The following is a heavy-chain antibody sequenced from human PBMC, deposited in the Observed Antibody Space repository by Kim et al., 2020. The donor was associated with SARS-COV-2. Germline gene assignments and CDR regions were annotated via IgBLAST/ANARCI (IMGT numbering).Heavy chain of an antibody. Sequence: SVKVSCKASGGTFSSYAISWVRQAPGQGLEWMGGIIPIFGTANYAQKFQGRVTITADESTSTAYMELSSLRSDDTAVYYCASRLRYFDWSRGDYWGQGTLVTVSS. CDR1: GGTFSSYA. CDR2: IIPIFGTA. J-gene: IGHJ4*02. CDR3: ASRLRYFDWSRGDY. D-gene: IGHD3-9*01. V-gene: IGHV1-69*13.